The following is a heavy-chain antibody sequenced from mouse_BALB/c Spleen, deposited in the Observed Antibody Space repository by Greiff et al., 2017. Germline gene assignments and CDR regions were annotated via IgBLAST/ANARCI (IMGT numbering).Heavy chain of an antibody. J-gene: IGHJ4*01. CDR3: ARLDYRYDNYAMDY. CDR1: GDSITSGY. Sequence: VKLQQSGPSLVKPSQTLSLTCSVTGDSITSGYWNWIRKFPGNKLEYMGYISYSGSTYYNPSLKSRISITRDTSKNQYYLQLNSVTTEDTATYYCARLDYRYDNYAMDYWGQGTSVTVSS. D-gene: IGHD2-14*01. V-gene: IGHV3-8*02. CDR2: ISYSGST.